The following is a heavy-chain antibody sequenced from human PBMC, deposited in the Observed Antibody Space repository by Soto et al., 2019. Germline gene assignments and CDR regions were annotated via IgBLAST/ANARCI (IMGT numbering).Heavy chain of an antibody. CDR3: AKGKKEYSSSSGSYYYYGMDV. CDR2: ISGSGGST. D-gene: IGHD6-6*01. Sequence: GGSLRLSCAASGFTFSSYAMSLVRQAPGKGLECVSAISGSGGSTYYADSVKGRFTISRDNSKNTLYLQMNSLRAEDTAVYYCAKGKKEYSSSSGSYYYYGMDVSGQGTTVTVS. J-gene: IGHJ6*02. CDR1: GFTFSSYA. V-gene: IGHV3-23*01.